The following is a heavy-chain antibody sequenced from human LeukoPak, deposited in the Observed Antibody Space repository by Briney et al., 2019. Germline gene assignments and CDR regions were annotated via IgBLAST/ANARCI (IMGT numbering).Heavy chain of an antibody. J-gene: IGHJ4*02. V-gene: IGHV3-21*01. CDR2: ITTSHYI. Sequence: PGGSLRLSCAVSGFTFSSHSVNWVRQAPGKGLEWVLSITTSHYIYYAESVKGRFTISRDNAKNSLYLQMNSLRAEDTAVYYCVREQARGGSFDYWGQGTLVTVSS. D-gene: IGHD2-15*01. CDR3: VREQARGGSFDY. CDR1: GFTFSSHS.